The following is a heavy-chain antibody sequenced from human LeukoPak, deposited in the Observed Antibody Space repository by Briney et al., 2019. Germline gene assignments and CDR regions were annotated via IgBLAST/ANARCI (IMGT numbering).Heavy chain of an antibody. J-gene: IGHJ4*02. D-gene: IGHD2/OR15-2a*01. CDR1: GFTFSSYW. V-gene: IGHV3-7*01. Sequence: GGSLRLSCASSGFTFSSYWMSWVREAPGKGLEWVANIKQDGSEKYYVDSVKGRFTISRDSAKNSLYLQMNSLRAEDTAVYYCARHSTYFDYWGQGTLVTVSS. CDR3: ARHSTYFDY. CDR2: IKQDGSEK.